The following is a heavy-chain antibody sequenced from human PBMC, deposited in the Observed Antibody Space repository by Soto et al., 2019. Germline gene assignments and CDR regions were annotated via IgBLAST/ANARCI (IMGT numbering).Heavy chain of an antibody. CDR1: GYTFTSYA. Sequence: QVQLVQSGAEEKKPGASVKVSCKASGYTFTSYAIHWVRQAPGQRLEWMGWINAGNGNTKYSQKFQGRVTITRDTSASAAYMELSSLKPEDTAVYYCARGDWWLFDYWGQGTLVTVSS. CDR2: INAGNGNT. D-gene: IGHD2-8*02. V-gene: IGHV1-3*05. CDR3: ARGDWWLFDY. J-gene: IGHJ4*02.